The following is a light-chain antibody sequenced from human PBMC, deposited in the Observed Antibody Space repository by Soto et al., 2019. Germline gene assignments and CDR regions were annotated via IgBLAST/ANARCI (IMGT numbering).Light chain of an antibody. V-gene: IGKV1-33*01. Sequence: DIQMTQSPPSLSASVGDRVTITCQASEHINNYFNWYQQIPGKAPKLLIYDASNLAALAPSRLSGRGSGPAFTFAISGLQPDDGATYYCQQYDSLPITFGGRTKVEIK. J-gene: IGKJ4*01. CDR1: EHINNY. CDR2: DAS. CDR3: QQYDSLPIT.